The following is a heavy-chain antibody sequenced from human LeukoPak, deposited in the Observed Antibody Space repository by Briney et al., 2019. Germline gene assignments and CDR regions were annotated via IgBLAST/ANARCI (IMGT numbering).Heavy chain of an antibody. CDR3: ARQYYDILTGYYRRYFDY. V-gene: IGHV4-38-2*01. Sequence: SETLSLTCAVSGYSISSGYYWGWIQQPPGKGLEWIGSIYHSGSTYYNPSLKSRVTISVDTSKNQFSLKLSSVTAADTAVYYCARQYYDILTGYYRRYFDYWGQGTLVTVSS. CDR1: GYSISSGYY. D-gene: IGHD3-9*01. CDR2: IYHSGST. J-gene: IGHJ4*02.